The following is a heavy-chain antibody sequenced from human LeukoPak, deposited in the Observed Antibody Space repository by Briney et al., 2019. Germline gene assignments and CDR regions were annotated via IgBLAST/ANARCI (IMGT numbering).Heavy chain of an antibody. CDR2: VSPSGGRT. D-gene: IGHD2-2*01. V-gene: IGHV3-23*01. CDR1: GFTFSSYA. J-gene: IGHJ4*02. CDR3: AKVRGVYCSSPACYYYDS. Sequence: GSLRLSCGASGFTFSSYAMSWVRQTPGRGLEWVAGVSPSGGRTLYADSVEGRFTISRDNSNDTVYLQLSSLRAEDSALYYCAKVRGVYCSSPACYYYDSWGQGTPVTVSS.